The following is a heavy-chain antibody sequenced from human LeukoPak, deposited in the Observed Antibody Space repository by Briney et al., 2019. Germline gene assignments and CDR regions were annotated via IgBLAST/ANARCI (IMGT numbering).Heavy chain of an antibody. CDR3: ARGQLLGGGYYYYYMDV. V-gene: IGHV1-69*05. J-gene: IGHJ6*03. D-gene: IGHD1-26*01. Sequence: SVKVSCKASGGTFSSYAISWVRQAPGQGLEWMGRIIPIFGTANYAQKFQGRVTITTDESTSTAYMELSSPRSEDTAVYYCARGQLLGGGYYYYYMDVWGKGTTVTVSS. CDR2: IIPIFGTA. CDR1: GGTFSSYA.